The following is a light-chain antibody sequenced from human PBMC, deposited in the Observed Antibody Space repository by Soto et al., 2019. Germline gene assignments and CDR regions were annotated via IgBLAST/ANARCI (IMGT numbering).Light chain of an antibody. CDR3: QKYNNAPRT. Sequence: DIQMTQSPSSLSASVGDTVTITCRASQGISNYLAWYQQKPGQVPNLLIYAASTLQSGVPSRFSGSGSGTDVTLTISSLRPEDVATYYCQKYNNAPRTFGQGPKVEI. J-gene: IGKJ1*01. CDR1: QGISNY. CDR2: AAS. V-gene: IGKV1-27*01.